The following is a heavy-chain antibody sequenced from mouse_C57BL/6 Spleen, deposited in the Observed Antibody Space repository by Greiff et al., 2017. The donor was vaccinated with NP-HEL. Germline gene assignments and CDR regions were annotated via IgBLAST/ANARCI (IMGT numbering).Heavy chain of an antibody. Sequence: EVKLVESEGGLVQPGSSMKLSCTASGFTFSDYYMAWVRQVPEKGLEWVANINYDGSSTYYLDSLKSRFIISRDNAKNILYLQMSSLKSEDTATYYCARRDYDRNFDVWGTGTTVTVSS. CDR1: GFTFSDYY. J-gene: IGHJ1*03. D-gene: IGHD2-4*01. CDR3: ARRDYDRNFDV. CDR2: INYDGSST. V-gene: IGHV5-16*02.